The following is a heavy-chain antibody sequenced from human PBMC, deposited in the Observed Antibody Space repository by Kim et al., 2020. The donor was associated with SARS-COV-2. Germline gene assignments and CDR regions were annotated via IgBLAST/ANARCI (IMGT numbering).Heavy chain of an antibody. CDR1: GYSFIGYY. CDR3: TRGPYSSSPLDY. Sequence: ASVKVSCKASGYSFIGYYIHWVRQAPGQGLEWMGWINPKSDGTNYAHKVKGRVTMTRDTSISTAYMELSSLRSDDTAVYYCTRGPYSSSPLDYWGQGTLVSVSS. V-gene: IGHV1-2*02. D-gene: IGHD6-6*01. J-gene: IGHJ4*02. CDR2: INPKSDGT.